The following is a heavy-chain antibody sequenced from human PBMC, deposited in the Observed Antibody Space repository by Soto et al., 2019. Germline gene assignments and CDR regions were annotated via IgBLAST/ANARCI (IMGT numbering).Heavy chain of an antibody. J-gene: IGHJ5*02. CDR1: GGTFSSYT. D-gene: IGHD2-15*01. V-gene: IGHV1-69*02. Sequence: GASVKVSCKASGGTFSSYTISWVRQAPGQGLEWMGRIIPILGIANYAQKFQGRVTITADKSTSTAYMELSSLRSEDTAVYYCARGVVVVAARTSGWFDPWGQGTLVTVS. CDR3: ARGVVVVAARTSGWFDP. CDR2: IIPILGIA.